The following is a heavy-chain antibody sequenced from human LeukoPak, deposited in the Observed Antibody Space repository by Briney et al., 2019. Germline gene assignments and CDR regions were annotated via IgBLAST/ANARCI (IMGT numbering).Heavy chain of an antibody. V-gene: IGHV1-3*03. D-gene: IGHD3-22*01. CDR1: GYTFTSYA. Sequence: VASVKVSCKASGYTFTSYAIHWVRQAPGQRLEWMGWVNADNSNTKYSPEFQGRVTITRDTSASTAYMDLNSLRSEDMAVYYCAVGDYFYDTRFDYWGQGTLVTVSS. CDR3: AVGDYFYDTRFDY. CDR2: VNADNSNT. J-gene: IGHJ4*02.